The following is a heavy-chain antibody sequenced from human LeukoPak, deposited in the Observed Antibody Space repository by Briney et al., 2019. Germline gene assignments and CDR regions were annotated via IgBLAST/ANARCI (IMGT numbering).Heavy chain of an antibody. V-gene: IGHV4-4*07. Sequence: SETLSLTCTVAGGSISSYYWSWIRQPAGKGLEWIGRIYTSGSPNYNPSLRSRVTISVDKSKNQFSLKLSSVTAADTAVYYCASGSSGWYYFVYWGQGTLVTVSS. CDR2: IYTSGSP. D-gene: IGHD6-19*01. CDR3: ASGSSGWYYFVY. CDR1: GGSISSYY. J-gene: IGHJ4*02.